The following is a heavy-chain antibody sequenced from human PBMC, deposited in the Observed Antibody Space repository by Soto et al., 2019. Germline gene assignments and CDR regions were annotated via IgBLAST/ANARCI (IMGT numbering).Heavy chain of an antibody. CDR2: IYYSGST. CDR1: GGSISSYY. D-gene: IGHD3-22*01. J-gene: IGHJ4*02. Sequence: TLSLTCTVSGGSISSYYWSWIRQPPGKGLEWIGYIYYSGSTNYNPSLKSRVTISVDTSKNQFSLKLSSVTAADTAVYYCARGGYYDSSGYHFDYWGQGTLVTVSS. V-gene: IGHV4-59*01. CDR3: ARGGYYDSSGYHFDY.